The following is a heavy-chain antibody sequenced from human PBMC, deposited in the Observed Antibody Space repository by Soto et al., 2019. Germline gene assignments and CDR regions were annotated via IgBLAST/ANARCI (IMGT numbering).Heavy chain of an antibody. V-gene: IGHV3-13*01. D-gene: IGHD1-7*01. Sequence: TGGSLRLSCAASGFTFSSYDMHWVRQATGKGLEWVSAIGTAGDTYYPGSVKGRFTISRENAKNSLYLQMNSLRAGDAAVYYCARGCTGTPPGYWYFDLWGRGTLVTVSS. CDR2: IGTAGDT. J-gene: IGHJ2*01. CDR3: ARGCTGTPPGYWYFDL. CDR1: GFTFSSYD.